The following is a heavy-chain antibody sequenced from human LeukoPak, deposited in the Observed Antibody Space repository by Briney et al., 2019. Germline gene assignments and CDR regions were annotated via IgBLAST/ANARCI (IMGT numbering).Heavy chain of an antibody. Sequence: GGSLRLSCAASGFTFSDYYMSWIRQAPGKGLEWVSYISSSSSYTNYADSVKGRFTISRDNAKSSLYLQMNSLRAEDTAVYYCARVVAVADRWPFDYWGQGTLVTVSS. CDR1: GFTFSDYY. D-gene: IGHD6-19*01. J-gene: IGHJ4*02. V-gene: IGHV3-11*06. CDR2: ISSSSSYT. CDR3: ARVVAVADRWPFDY.